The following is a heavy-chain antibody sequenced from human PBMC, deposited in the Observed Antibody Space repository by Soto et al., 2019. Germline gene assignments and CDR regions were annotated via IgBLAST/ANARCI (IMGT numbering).Heavy chain of an antibody. CDR1: GDSVSSTSAT. Sequence: SQTLSLTCAISGDSVSSTSATWNWIRQSPSRGLEWLGRTYYRPKWHSEYAVSVKSRMAVNPDTSKNQFSLQLTSVTPEDTAVYICARVTYSYGWIFDYWGQGTLVTVSS. V-gene: IGHV6-1*01. CDR3: ARVTYSYGWIFDY. D-gene: IGHD3-16*01. CDR2: TYYRPKWHS. J-gene: IGHJ4*01.